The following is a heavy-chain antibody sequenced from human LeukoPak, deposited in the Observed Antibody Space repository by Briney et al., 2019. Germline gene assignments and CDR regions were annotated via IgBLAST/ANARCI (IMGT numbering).Heavy chain of an antibody. CDR2: ISGSGGST. Sequence: GGSLRLSCAASGFTFSSYAMSWVRQAPGKGLEWVSAISGSGGSTYYADSVKGRFTISRDNSKNTLYPQMNSLRAEDTAVYYCAISMVRGVISEFDYWGQGTLVTVSS. V-gene: IGHV3-23*01. CDR3: AISMVRGVISEFDY. J-gene: IGHJ4*02. CDR1: GFTFSSYA. D-gene: IGHD3-10*01.